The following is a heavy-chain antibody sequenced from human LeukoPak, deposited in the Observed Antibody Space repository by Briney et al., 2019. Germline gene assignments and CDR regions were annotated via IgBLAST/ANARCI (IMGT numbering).Heavy chain of an antibody. CDR2: ISGSGGST. CDR1: GFTFSSYA. V-gene: IGHV3-23*01. CDR3: AKAYCYDSSGYSPHNAFDI. D-gene: IGHD3-22*01. Sequence: GGSLRLSCAASGFTFSSYAMSWVRQAPGKGLEWVSAISGSGGSTYYADSAKGRFTISRDNSKNTLYLQMNSLRAEDTAVYYCAKAYCYDSSGYSPHNAFDIWGQGTMVTVSS. J-gene: IGHJ3*02.